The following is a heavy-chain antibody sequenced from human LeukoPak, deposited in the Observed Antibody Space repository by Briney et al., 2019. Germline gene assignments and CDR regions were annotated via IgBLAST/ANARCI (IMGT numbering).Heavy chain of an antibody. Sequence: PSETLSLTCTVSGGSISSSSYYWGWIRQPPGKGLEWIGSIYYSGSTYYNPSLKSRVTISVDTSKNQFSLKLSSVTAADTAAYYCARRPIVVVPPGTWFDPWGQGTLVTVSS. V-gene: IGHV4-39*01. CDR1: GGSISSSSYY. J-gene: IGHJ5*02. D-gene: IGHD2-2*01. CDR2: IYYSGST. CDR3: ARRPIVVVPPGTWFDP.